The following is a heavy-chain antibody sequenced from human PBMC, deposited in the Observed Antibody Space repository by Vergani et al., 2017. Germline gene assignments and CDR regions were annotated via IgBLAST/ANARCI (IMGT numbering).Heavy chain of an antibody. Sequence: QLQLQESGPGLVKPSETLSLTCTVSGGSISSSSYYWGWIRQPPGKGLEWIGSIYYSGSTYYNPSLKSRVTISVDTSKNQFSLKLSSVTAADTAVDYCASHLRGYSYYNWFDPGRQGTLVTVSS. D-gene: IGHD5-18*01. J-gene: IGHJ5*02. CDR1: GGSISSSSYY. V-gene: IGHV4-39*01. CDR3: ASHLRGYSYYNWFDP. CDR2: IYYSGST.